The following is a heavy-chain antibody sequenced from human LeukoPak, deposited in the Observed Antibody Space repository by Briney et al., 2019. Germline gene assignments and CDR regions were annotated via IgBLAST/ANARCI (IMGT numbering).Heavy chain of an antibody. D-gene: IGHD5-18*01. V-gene: IGHV3-74*01. CDR2: INSDGSST. J-gene: IGHJ3*02. CDR1: GFTFSSYW. Sequence: GGSLRLSCAASGFTFSSYWMHWVRQAPGKGLVWVSRINSDGSSTSYADSVKGRFTISRDNAKNTLYLQMNSLRAEDTAVYYCAREGYGYHDAFDIWGQGTMVTVSS. CDR3: AREGYGYHDAFDI.